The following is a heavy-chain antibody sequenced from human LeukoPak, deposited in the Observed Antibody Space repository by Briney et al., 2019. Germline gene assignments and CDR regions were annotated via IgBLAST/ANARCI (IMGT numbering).Heavy chain of an antibody. V-gene: IGHV3-21*01. J-gene: IGHJ3*02. CDR2: ISSSSSYI. Sequence: GSLILSCAASGFTFSSYSMNWVRQAPGKGLEWVSSISSSSSYIYYADSVKGRFTISRDNAKNSLYLQMNNLRAEDTAVYFCARARGYQLPIHAFDIWGQGTMVTVSS. CDR1: GFTFSSYS. D-gene: IGHD2-2*01. CDR3: ARARGYQLPIHAFDI.